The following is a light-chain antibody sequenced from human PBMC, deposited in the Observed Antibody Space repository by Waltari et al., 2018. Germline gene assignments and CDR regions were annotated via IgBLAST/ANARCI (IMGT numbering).Light chain of an antibody. CDR2: DVS. V-gene: IGLV2-14*03. CDR3: SSYISSSTLEV. Sequence: QSALTQPASVSGSPGQSITISCTGTSSDVGGYNYVSWYQQHPGKAPKLMIFDVSNRPSGVSNRFSGSKSGNTASLTISGLQAEDEADYYCSSYISSSTLEVFVGGTRLTVL. CDR1: SSDVGGYNY. J-gene: IGLJ3*02.